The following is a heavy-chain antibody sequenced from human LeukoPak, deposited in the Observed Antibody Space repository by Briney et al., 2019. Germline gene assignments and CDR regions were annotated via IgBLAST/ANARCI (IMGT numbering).Heavy chain of an antibody. Sequence: GGSLRLSCAASGFTFSDYYMTWIRQAPGKGLEGVSYISGVASDIYYGDSVKGRFTISRDNAKNSVYLQMNSLRAEDTAVYYCARGGALGMDVWGQGTTVTVSS. D-gene: IGHD1-26*01. V-gene: IGHV3-11*01. CDR2: ISGVASDI. CDR1: GFTFSDYY. J-gene: IGHJ6*02. CDR3: ARGGALGMDV.